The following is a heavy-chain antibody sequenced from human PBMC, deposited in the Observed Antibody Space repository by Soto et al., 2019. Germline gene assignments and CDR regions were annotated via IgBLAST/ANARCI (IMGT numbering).Heavy chain of an antibody. D-gene: IGHD4-17*01. CDR2: ISGGGGST. J-gene: IGHJ4*02. V-gene: IGHV3-23*01. CDR1: GFTFSNYA. Sequence: EVQLLESGGDLVQPGGSLRLSSAASGFTFSNYAMNWVRQAPGKGPEWVSKISGGGGSTYYAASVKGRFTISRDNSNNTLYLQMDSLRADDTAVYYCARAYGDYVLGYFDYWGQGALVTVSS. CDR3: ARAYGDYVLGYFDY.